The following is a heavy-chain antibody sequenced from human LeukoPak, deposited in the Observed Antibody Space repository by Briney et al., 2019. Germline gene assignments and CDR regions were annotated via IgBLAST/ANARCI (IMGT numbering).Heavy chain of an antibody. CDR3: AKDMSPKLRFLEWLSNAFDI. D-gene: IGHD3-3*01. CDR2: ISYDGSNK. CDR1: GFTFSSYG. V-gene: IGHV3-30*18. Sequence: GGSLRLSCAASGFTFSSYGMHWVRQAPGKGLEWVAVISYDGSNKYYADSVKGRFTISRDNAKNSLYLQMNSLRAEDTALYYCAKDMSPKLRFLEWLSNAFDIWGQGTMVTVSS. J-gene: IGHJ3*02.